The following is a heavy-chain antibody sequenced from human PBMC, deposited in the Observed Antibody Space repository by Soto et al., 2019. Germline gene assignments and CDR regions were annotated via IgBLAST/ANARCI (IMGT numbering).Heavy chain of an antibody. D-gene: IGHD3-16*01. CDR2: RSWNSDNI. Sequence: EVQLVESGGGLVQPGRSLRLSCAASGFIFDDYAMHWVRQAPGKGLEWVSGRSWNSDNIGYADSVKGRFTISRDNAENSLYLQMNSLRPEDTALYYCAKGTVDYVSWYFDLWGGGTLVTVSS. V-gene: IGHV3-9*01. CDR3: AKGTVDYVSWYFDL. J-gene: IGHJ2*01. CDR1: GFIFDDYA.